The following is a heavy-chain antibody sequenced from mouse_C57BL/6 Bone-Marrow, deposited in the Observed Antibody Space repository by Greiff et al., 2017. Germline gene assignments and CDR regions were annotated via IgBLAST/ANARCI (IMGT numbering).Heavy chain of an antibody. V-gene: IGHV7-3*01. D-gene: IGHD1-1*01. J-gene: IGHJ1*03. Sequence: EVQGVESGGGLVQPGGSLSLSCAASGFTFTDYYMSWVRQPPGKALEWLGFIRNKANGYTTEYSASVKGRFTISRDNSQSILYLQMNALRAEDSATYYCARDYYGSPGWYFDVWGTGTTVTVSS. CDR3: ARDYYGSPGWYFDV. CDR1: GFTFTDYY. CDR2: IRNKANGYTT.